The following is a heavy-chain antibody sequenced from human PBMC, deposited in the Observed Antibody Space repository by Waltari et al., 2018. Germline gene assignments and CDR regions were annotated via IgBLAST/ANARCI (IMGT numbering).Heavy chain of an antibody. CDR2: VSPHNGDT. J-gene: IGHJ4*02. Sequence: SWVRQAPGQGLEWMGWVSPHNGDTDYAQKFQGRVTMATDTFMNTAYMELRSLRPDDTAVYYCARGAPYGDYLPCDYWGQGTLVTVSS. CDR3: ARGAPYGDYLPCDY. D-gene: IGHD4-17*01. V-gene: IGHV1-18*01.